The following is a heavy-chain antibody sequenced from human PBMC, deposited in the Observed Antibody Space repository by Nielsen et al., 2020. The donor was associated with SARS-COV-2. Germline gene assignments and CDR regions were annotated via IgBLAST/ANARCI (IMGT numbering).Heavy chain of an antibody. Sequence: SETLSLTCAVTGDSTNSSSYYWGWIRQSPGQGLEWIGSVHSSGGTYDSPFLKSRVTISVDTSKNQFSLKLSSVTATDTAVYYCARQTRYCSGGTCLRVFDSWGQGTLVTVSS. CDR1: GDSTNSSSYY. V-gene: IGHV4-39*01. J-gene: IGHJ4*02. CDR3: ARQTRYCSGGTCLRVFDS. D-gene: IGHD2-15*01. CDR2: VHSSGGT.